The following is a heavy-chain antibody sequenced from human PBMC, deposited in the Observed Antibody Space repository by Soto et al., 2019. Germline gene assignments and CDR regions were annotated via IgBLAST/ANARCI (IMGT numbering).Heavy chain of an antibody. CDR1: GFTLSNAW. CDR3: TRVSWGKLDY. J-gene: IGHJ4*02. V-gene: IGHV3-15*01. CDR2: IKSKTDGGTT. Sequence: EAQLVESGGGLVEPGGSLRLSCAASGFTLSNAWMSWVRQAPGKGLEWVGRIKSKTDGGTTEYAAHVRGRFTVTRYDSKTTLDLQMSSLKNEDIVMYYCTRVSWGKLDYLCEGTLATVSS. D-gene: IGHD3-16*01.